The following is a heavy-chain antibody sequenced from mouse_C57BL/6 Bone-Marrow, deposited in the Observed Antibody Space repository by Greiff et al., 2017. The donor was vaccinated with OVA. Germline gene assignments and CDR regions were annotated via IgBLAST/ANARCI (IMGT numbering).Heavy chain of an antibody. V-gene: IGHV1-54*01. CDR3: ARRDYYGSSWSAY. D-gene: IGHD1-1*01. CDR1: GYAFTSYW. Sequence: QVHVKQPGAELVRPGTSVKVSCKASGYAFTSYWIEWVKQRPGQGLEWIGVINPGSGGTNYNEKFKGKATLTADKSSSTAYMQLSSLTSEDSAVYFCARRDYYGSSWSAYWGQGTLVTVSA. J-gene: IGHJ3*01. CDR2: INPGSGGT.